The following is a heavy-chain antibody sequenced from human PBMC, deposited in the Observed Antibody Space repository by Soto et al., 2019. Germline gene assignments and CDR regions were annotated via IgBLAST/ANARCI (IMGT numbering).Heavy chain of an antibody. CDR3: ARDFLEVHSSSWPAYYYYGMDV. CDR2: INAANGDT. D-gene: IGHD6-13*01. V-gene: IGHV1-3*01. CDR1: GYTFTSYG. Sequence: GASGKVSCKASGYTFTSYGIHWVRQAPGQMLEWMGWINAANGDTKYSPKFQGRVTITRDTSTSTAYMELRSLRSDDTAVYYCARDFLEVHSSSWPAYYYYGMDVWGQGTTVTVSS. J-gene: IGHJ6*02.